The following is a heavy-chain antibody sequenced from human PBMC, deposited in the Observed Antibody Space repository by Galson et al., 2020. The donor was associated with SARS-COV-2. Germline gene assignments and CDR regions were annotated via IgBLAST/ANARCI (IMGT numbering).Heavy chain of an antibody. V-gene: IGHV4-38-2*01. CDR1: GYSISSGYY. J-gene: IGHJ3*02. CDR2: IYHSGST. Sequence: SETLSLTCAVSGYSISSGYYWGWIRQPPGKGLEWIGSIYHSGSTYYNPSLKSRVTISVDTSKNQFSLKLSSVTAADTAVYYCARVNPDDAFDIWGQGTMVTVSS. CDR3: ARVNPDDAFDI.